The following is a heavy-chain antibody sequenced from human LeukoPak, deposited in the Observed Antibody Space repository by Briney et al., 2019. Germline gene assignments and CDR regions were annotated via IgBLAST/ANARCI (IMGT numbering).Heavy chain of an antibody. J-gene: IGHJ5*02. Sequence: GGSLRLSCAASGFTFSVSAVHWVRQSSGKGLEWVGHIDKKDNLYATAYAESVKGRFTISRDDSKDTAFLHMDSLKTEDTALYYFTRDRGNYNWFDPWGQGTLVTVSS. D-gene: IGHD2-15*01. CDR3: TRDRGNYNWFDP. CDR2: IDKKDNLYAT. CDR1: GFTFSVSA. V-gene: IGHV3-73*01.